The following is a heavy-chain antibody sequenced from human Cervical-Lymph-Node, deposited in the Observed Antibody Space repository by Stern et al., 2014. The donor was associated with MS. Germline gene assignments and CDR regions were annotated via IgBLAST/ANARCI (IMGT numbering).Heavy chain of an antibody. CDR1: GGTFSSYA. J-gene: IGHJ4*02. CDR2: IIPIVGTA. Sequence: QVQLVQSGAEVKKPGSSVKVSCTASGGTFSSYAISCGRQAPGQGPEWMGGIIPIVGTANYAPRVQGRVTITADDSTYTASIGMCSLRSEDTAVYYCARDRRHYDPSGGYYFDSWGQGTLVTVSS. D-gene: IGHD3-22*01. V-gene: IGHV1-69*01. CDR3: ARDRRHYDPSGGYYFDS.